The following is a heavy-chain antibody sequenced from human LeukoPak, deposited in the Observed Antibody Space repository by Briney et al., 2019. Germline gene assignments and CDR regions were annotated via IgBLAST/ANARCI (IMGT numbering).Heavy chain of an antibody. J-gene: IGHJ5*02. V-gene: IGHV3-11*04. CDR3: ARVKVVAATQVVGNWFDP. Sequence: PGGSLRLSCAASGFTFSDYYMSWIRQAPGKGLEWVSYISSSGSTRYYADSVKGRFTISRDNAKNSLYLQMNSLRAEDTAVYYCARVKVVAATQVVGNWFDPWGQGTLVTVSS. D-gene: IGHD2-15*01. CDR1: GFTFSDYY. CDR2: ISSSGSTR.